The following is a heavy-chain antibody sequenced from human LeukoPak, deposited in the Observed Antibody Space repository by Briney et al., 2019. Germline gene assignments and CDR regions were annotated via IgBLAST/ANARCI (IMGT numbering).Heavy chain of an antibody. V-gene: IGHV4-59*01. Sequence: SETLSLTCTVSGGSISSYYWSWIRQPPGKGLEWIGYIYYSGSTNYNPSLKSRVTISVDTSKNQFSLKLSSVTAADTAVYYCARGTYYYSSGSYYYYYYYYMDVWGKGTTVTVSS. D-gene: IGHD3-10*01. CDR3: ARGTYYYSSGSYYYYYYYYMDV. CDR1: GGSISSYY. CDR2: IYYSGST. J-gene: IGHJ6*03.